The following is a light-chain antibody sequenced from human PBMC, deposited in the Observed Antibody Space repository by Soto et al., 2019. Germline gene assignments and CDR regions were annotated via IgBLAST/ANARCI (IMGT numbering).Light chain of an antibody. Sequence: QSALTQPPSASGSPGQSVTISCTGTGSNFGNFRYVSWYQHHPGKAPRLIIYEVTKRPSGVPDRFSGSMSGNTASLTVSGLKDEDEASYYCCADAGRNDYVFGTGTQLTVL. J-gene: IGLJ7*01. CDR1: GSNFGNFRY. CDR2: EVT. V-gene: IGLV2-8*01. CDR3: CADAGRNDYV.